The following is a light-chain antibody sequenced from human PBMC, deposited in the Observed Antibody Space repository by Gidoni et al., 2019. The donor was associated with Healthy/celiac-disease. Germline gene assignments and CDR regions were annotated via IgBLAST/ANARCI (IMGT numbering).Light chain of an antibody. CDR3: QQYGSSPRT. Sequence: ELVLTRSPGTLSLSPGERATLSCRASQSVSSSYLAWYQQKPGQAPRLLIYGASSRATGIPDRFSGSGSGTDFTLTISRLEPEDFAVYYCQQYGSSPRTFXQXTKVEIK. V-gene: IGKV3-20*01. J-gene: IGKJ1*01. CDR1: QSVSSSY. CDR2: GAS.